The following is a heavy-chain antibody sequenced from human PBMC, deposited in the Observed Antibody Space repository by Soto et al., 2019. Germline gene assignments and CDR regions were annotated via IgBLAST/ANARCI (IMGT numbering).Heavy chain of an antibody. V-gene: IGHV4-39*01. CDR1: GGSISSSSYY. CDR2: IYYSGST. CDR3: ASRYDNHIDY. Sequence: SETLSLTCTVSGGSISSSSYYWGWIRQPPGKGLEWIGSIYYSGSTYYNPSLKSRVTISVDTSKNQFSLKLSSVTAADTAVYYCASRYDNHIDYWGQGTLVTVSS. D-gene: IGHD3-9*01. J-gene: IGHJ4*02.